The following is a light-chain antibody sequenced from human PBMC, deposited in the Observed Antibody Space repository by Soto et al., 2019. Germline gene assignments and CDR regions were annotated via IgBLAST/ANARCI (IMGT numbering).Light chain of an antibody. Sequence: QSVLTQPPSASGTPGQRVTISYSGSSANIGSNYVYWYQQLPGTAPKLLIYRNNQRPSGVPDRFSGSKSGTSASLAISGLRSKDEADYYCAAWDDSLSGPVFGGGTKLTVL. J-gene: IGLJ2*01. CDR1: SANIGSNY. V-gene: IGLV1-47*01. CDR3: AAWDDSLSGPV. CDR2: RNN.